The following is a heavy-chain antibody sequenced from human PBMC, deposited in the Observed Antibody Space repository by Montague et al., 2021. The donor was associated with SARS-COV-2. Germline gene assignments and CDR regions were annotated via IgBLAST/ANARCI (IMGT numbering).Heavy chain of an antibody. Sequence: SETLSLTCAVYGGSFSGYYWSWIRQPPGKGLEWIGEIHHSGSTNYNPSLKSRITISVDTSKNQFSLKLGSVTAADTAVYYCARGHYSSSWYGIRYYFDYWGQGTLVTVSS. J-gene: IGHJ4*02. V-gene: IGHV4-34*01. CDR3: ARGHYSSSWYGIRYYFDY. CDR2: IHHSGST. CDR1: GGSFSGYY. D-gene: IGHD6-13*01.